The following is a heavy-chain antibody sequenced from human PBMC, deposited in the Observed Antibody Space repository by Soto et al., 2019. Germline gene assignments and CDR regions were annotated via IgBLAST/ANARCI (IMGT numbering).Heavy chain of an antibody. Sequence: QVPLVQSGAEVKRPGSSVKVSCKISGGTFSNGAFSWVRQAPGQGLEWMGGIIPLFGTPSYAQKFQGRVTVTADESSSTVYMELSSLTSEDTAIYYCANERVGEMATGGYFDYWGQGTLVSVSS. V-gene: IGHV1-69*01. CDR3: ANERVGEMATGGYFDY. J-gene: IGHJ4*02. CDR2: IIPLFGTP. CDR1: GGTFSNGA. D-gene: IGHD3-10*01.